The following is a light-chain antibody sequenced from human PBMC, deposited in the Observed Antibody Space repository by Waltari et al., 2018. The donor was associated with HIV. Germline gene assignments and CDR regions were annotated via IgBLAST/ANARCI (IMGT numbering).Light chain of an antibody. J-gene: IGKJ2*01. CDR2: AAS. Sequence: DIQLTQPRSLLSASVGDRATITCRASQGISNYLNWYQQKPGKAPKLLIYAASRLQSGVPSRFRGSGSGTDFTLTISSLQPEDFATYYCQKSFSNTRNFGQGTNLEI. V-gene: IGKV1-39*01. CDR1: QGISNY. CDR3: QKSFSNTRN.